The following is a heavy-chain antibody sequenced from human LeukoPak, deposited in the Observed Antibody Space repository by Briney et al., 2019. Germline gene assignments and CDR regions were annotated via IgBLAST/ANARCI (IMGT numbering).Heavy chain of an antibody. J-gene: IGHJ4*02. CDR2: IYYSGST. Sequence: SETLSLTCTVSGGSISSSSYYWGWIRQPPGQGLEWIGSIYYSGSTYYNPSLKSRVTISVDTSKNQFSLKLSSVTAADTAVYYCARSLSRSYDSSGYYFDYWGQGTLVTVSS. CDR3: ARSLSRSYDSSGYYFDY. CDR1: GGSISSSSYY. D-gene: IGHD3-22*01. V-gene: IGHV4-39*01.